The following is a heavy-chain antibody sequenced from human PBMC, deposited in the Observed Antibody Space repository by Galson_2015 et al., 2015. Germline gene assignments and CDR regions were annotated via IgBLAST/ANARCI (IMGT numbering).Heavy chain of an antibody. CDR2: LHPNSANT. Sequence: SVKVSCKASGYTFTGHYLHWVRQAPGQGLEWMGWLHPNSANTNYAQNFQAWVTMTWVTSISTAYLEVSRLRSDDTAVYYCARQTADGYKLDFWGQGTLVTVSS. D-gene: IGHD5-24*01. CDR3: ARQTADGYKLDF. J-gene: IGHJ4*02. V-gene: IGHV1-2*04. CDR1: GYTFTGHY.